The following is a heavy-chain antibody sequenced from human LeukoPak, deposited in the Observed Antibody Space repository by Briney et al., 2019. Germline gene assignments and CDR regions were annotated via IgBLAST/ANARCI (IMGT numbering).Heavy chain of an antibody. CDR2: ISSSSSYI. CDR1: GFTFSSYS. V-gene: IGHV3-21*01. J-gene: IGHJ4*02. Sequence: GGSLRLSCAASGFTFSSYSMNRVRQAPGKGLEWVSSISSSSSYIYYADSVKGRFTISRDNAKNSLYLQMNSLRAEDTAVYYCARDANSMAPFDYWGQGTLVTVSS. CDR3: ARDANSMAPFDY. D-gene: IGHD2-8*01.